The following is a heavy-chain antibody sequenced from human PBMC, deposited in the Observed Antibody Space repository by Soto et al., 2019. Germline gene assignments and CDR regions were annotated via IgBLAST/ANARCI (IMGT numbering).Heavy chain of an antibody. CDR3: ASSGEYSSSGPNWFDP. J-gene: IGHJ5*02. D-gene: IGHD6-6*01. V-gene: IGHV4-34*01. CDR1: GGSFSGYY. CDR2: INHSGST. Sequence: SETLSLTCAVYGGSFSGYYWSWIRQPPGKGLEWIGEINHSGSTNYNPSLKSRVTISVDTSKNQFSLKLSSVTAADTAVYYWASSGEYSSSGPNWFDPWGQGTLVTAPQ.